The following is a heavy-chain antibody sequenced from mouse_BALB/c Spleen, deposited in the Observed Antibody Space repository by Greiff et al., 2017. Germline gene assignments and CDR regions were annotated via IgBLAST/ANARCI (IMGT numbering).Heavy chain of an antibody. J-gene: IGHJ4*01. CDR1: GYSFTDYI. D-gene: IGHD2-1*01. Sequence: VQLQQTGPELVKPGASVKISCKASGYSFTDYIMLWVKQSHGKSLEWIGNINPYYGSTSYNLKFKGKATLTVDKSSSTAYMQLNSLTSEDSAVYYCARGNYAAMDYWGQGTSVTVSS. CDR2: INPYYGST. CDR3: ARGNYAAMDY. V-gene: IGHV1-39*01.